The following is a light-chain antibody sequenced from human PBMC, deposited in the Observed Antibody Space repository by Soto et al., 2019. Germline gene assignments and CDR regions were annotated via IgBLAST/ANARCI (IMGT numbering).Light chain of an antibody. CDR2: GAS. V-gene: IGKV3-15*01. J-gene: IGKJ1*01. CDR3: QEYNNWPPWT. Sequence: EKVMTQSPATLSVSPWERAALSCVASQSVSNKLAWYQQKPGQVPRLLIYGASTRASGIPARFSGSGSGTEFTLTISSLQSEDFAVYYCQEYNNWPPWTFGQGTKVDI. CDR1: QSVSNK.